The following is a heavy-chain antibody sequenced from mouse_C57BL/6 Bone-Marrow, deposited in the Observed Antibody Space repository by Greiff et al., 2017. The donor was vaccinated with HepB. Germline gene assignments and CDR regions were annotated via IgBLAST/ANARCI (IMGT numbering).Heavy chain of an antibody. CDR2: IHPNSGST. CDR3: ARLGRILRPCFAY. Sequence: QVQLQQPGAELVKPGASVKLSCKASGYTFTSYWMHWVKQRPGQGLEWIGMIHPNSGSTNYNEKFKSKATLTVDKSSSTAYMQLSSLTSEDSAVYYCARLGRILRPCFAYWGQGTLVTVSA. D-gene: IGHD2-12*01. J-gene: IGHJ3*01. V-gene: IGHV1-64*01. CDR1: GYTFTSYW.